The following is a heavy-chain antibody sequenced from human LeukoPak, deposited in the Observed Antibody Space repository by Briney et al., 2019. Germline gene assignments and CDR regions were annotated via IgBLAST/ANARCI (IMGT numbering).Heavy chain of an antibody. D-gene: IGHD7-27*01. CDR3: ARANWGPYYYYYMDV. CDR1: GYTFTGYY. CDR2: INPNSGGT. Sequence: GAPVKVSCKASGYTFTGYYMHWVRQAPGQGLEWMGWINPNSGGTNYAQKFQGRVTMTRDTSISTAYMELSRLRSDDTAVYYCARANWGPYYYYYMDVWGKGTTVTVSS. J-gene: IGHJ6*03. V-gene: IGHV1-2*02.